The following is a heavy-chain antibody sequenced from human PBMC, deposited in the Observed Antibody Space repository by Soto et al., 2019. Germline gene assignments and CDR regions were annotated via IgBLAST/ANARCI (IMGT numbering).Heavy chain of an antibody. D-gene: IGHD6-19*01. CDR1: GFSLSTSGVG. J-gene: IGHJ4*02. CDR2: IYWDDDK. Sequence: QITLKESGPTLVKPTQTLTLTCTFSGFSLSTSGVGVGWIRQPPGKALEWLALIYWDDDKRYSPSLKSRLTIXXDXSXXQVVLTMTNMDPVDTATYYCAHRLGGIGVAGTFDSWGQGTLVTVSS. V-gene: IGHV2-5*02. CDR3: AHRLGGIGVAGTFDS.